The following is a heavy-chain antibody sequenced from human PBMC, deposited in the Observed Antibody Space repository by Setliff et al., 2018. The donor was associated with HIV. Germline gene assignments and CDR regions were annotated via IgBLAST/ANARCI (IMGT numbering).Heavy chain of an antibody. CDR2: INPHSGGT. J-gene: IGHJ4*02. CDR1: GYSFTGYH. V-gene: IGHV1-2*02. D-gene: IGHD5-12*01. CDR3: AGDTWLEMATIPLGY. Sequence: ASVKVSCKASGYSFTGYHMHWVRQAPGQGLEWMGWINPHSGGTNYAQKFQGRATMTRDTSISTAYMELNRLRSDDTAVYYCAGDTWLEMATIPLGYWGQGTLVTVSS.